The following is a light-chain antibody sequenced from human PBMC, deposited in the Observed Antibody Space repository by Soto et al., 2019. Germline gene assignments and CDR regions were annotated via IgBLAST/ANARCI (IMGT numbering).Light chain of an antibody. V-gene: IGKV3-20*01. CDR1: QSVTTNY. J-gene: IGKJ1*01. CDR2: RIY. Sequence: EVVMTQSPATLSVSPGEGATLSCRASQSVTTNYLAWYQQKPGNAPRLLIPRIYNRATGVPDRFSGSGSGTDFTLTISRLGPEDFAVYYCQQYTAWPLTFGQGTKVDIK. CDR3: QQYTAWPLT.